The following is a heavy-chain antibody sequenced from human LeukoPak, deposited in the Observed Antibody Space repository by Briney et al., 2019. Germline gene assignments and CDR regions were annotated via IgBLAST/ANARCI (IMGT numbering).Heavy chain of an antibody. CDR1: GGTFSSYA. CDR2: IIPIFGTA. V-gene: IGHV1-69*06. D-gene: IGHD5-12*01. Sequence: GASVKVSCKASGGTFSSYAISRVRQAPGQGLEWMGGIIPIFGTANYAQKFQGRVTITADKSTSTAYMELSSLRSEDTAVYYCARAGGGYDYFDYWGQGTLVTVSS. CDR3: ARAGGGYDYFDY. J-gene: IGHJ4*02.